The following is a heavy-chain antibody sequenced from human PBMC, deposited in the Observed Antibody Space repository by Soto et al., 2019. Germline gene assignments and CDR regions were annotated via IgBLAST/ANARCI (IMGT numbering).Heavy chain of an antibody. CDR1: GFTFNNYW. Sequence: GGSLRLSCAASGFTFNNYWLSWVRQAPGQGLEWVANMNQDGTIKYYVDSVKGRFTISRDNSKNSLYLQMNSLRAEDTAVYYCVKDSLQYEVTTVWYFDLWGRGTLVTVSS. J-gene: IGHJ2*01. CDR2: MNQDGTIK. D-gene: IGHD4-17*01. V-gene: IGHV3-7*03. CDR3: VKDSLQYEVTTVWYFDL.